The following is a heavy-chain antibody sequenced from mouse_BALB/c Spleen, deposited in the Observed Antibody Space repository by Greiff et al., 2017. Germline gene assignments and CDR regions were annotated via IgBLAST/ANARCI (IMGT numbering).Heavy chain of an antibody. CDR1: GYSITSGYY. Sequence: VQLKQSGPGLVKPSQSLSLTCSVTGYSITSGYYWNWIRQFPGNKLEWMGYISYDGSNNYNPSLKNRISITRDTSKNQFFLKLNSVTTEDTATYYCARDLGRVYFDYGGQGTTLTVSS. CDR3: ARDLGRVYFDY. D-gene: IGHD4-1*01. J-gene: IGHJ2*01. CDR2: ISYDGSN. V-gene: IGHV3-6*02.